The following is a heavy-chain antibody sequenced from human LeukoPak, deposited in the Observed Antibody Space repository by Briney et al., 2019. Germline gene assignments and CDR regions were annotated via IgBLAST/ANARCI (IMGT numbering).Heavy chain of an antibody. CDR3: AREQQGRRAAFDY. D-gene: IGHD1-1*01. CDR1: GFTFNNYA. Sequence: GGSLRLSCAASGFTFNNYAMSWVRKAPGRGLEWVSAISVSGGSTYYADSVKGRFTISRDNSRNTLYLQMNSLRTEDTAVYYCAREQQGRRAAFDYWGQGTPVTVSS. V-gene: IGHV3-23*01. J-gene: IGHJ4*02. CDR2: ISVSGGST.